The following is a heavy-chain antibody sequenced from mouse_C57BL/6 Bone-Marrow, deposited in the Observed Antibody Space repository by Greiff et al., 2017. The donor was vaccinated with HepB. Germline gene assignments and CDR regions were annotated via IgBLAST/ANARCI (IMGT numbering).Heavy chain of an antibody. V-gene: IGHV1-82*01. D-gene: IGHD1-2*01. Sequence: VQLQESGPELVKPGASVKISCKASGYAFSSSWMNWVKQRPGKGLEWIGRIYPGDGDTNYNGKFKGKATLTADKSSSTAYMQLSSLTSEDSAVYFCAKGFTTAPFAYWGQGTLVTVSA. J-gene: IGHJ3*01. CDR1: GYAFSSSW. CDR2: IYPGDGDT. CDR3: AKGFTTAPFAY.